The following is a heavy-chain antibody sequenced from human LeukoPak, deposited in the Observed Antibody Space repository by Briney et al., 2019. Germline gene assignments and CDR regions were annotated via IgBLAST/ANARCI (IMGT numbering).Heavy chain of an antibody. Sequence: ASVKVSCKASGYTFTSYGTSWVRQAPGQGLEWMGWISAYNGNTNYAQKLQGRVTMTTDTSTSTAYMELRSLRSDDTAVYYCARAKCSGGSCWALDYYYYYMDVWGKGTTVTISS. CDR3: ARAKCSGGSCWALDYYYYYMDV. CDR2: ISAYNGNT. J-gene: IGHJ6*03. D-gene: IGHD2-15*01. V-gene: IGHV1-18*01. CDR1: GYTFTSYG.